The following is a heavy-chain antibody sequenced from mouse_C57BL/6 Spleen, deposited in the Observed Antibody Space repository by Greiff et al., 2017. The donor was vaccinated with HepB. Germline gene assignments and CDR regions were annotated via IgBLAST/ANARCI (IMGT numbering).Heavy chain of an antibody. V-gene: IGHV1-50*01. D-gene: IGHD2-4*01. CDR1: GYTFTSYW. CDR3: ARRGYDYDYFDY. J-gene: IGHJ2*01. CDR2: IDPSDSYT. Sequence: QVQLQQPGAELVKPVASVKLSCKASGYTFTSYWMQWVKQRPGQGLEWIGEIDPSDSYTNYNQKFKGKATLTVDTSSSTAYMQLSSLTSEDSAVYYCARRGYDYDYFDYWGQGTTLTVSS.